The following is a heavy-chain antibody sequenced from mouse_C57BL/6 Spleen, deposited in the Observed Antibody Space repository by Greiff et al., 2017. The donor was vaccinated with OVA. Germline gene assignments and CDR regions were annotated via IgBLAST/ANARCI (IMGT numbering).Heavy chain of an antibody. Sequence: QVQLQQPGAELVKPGASVKLSCKASGYTFTSYWMHWVKQRPGQGLEWIGMIHPNSGSTNYNEKFKSKATLTVDKSSSTAYMQLSSLTSEDSAFYYCAPNYDGTFDYWGQGTTLTVSS. CDR1: GYTFTSYW. D-gene: IGHD2-3*01. J-gene: IGHJ2*01. CDR2: IHPNSGST. V-gene: IGHV1-64*01. CDR3: APNYDGTFDY.